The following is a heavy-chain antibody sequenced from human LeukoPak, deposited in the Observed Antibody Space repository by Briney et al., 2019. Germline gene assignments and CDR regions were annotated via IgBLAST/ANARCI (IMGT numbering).Heavy chain of an antibody. CDR2: ISGSGGST. V-gene: IGHV3-23*01. CDR1: GFTFSSYA. D-gene: IGHD2-15*01. Sequence: GGSLRLSCAASGFTFSSYAMSWVRQAPGKGLEWVSAISGSGGSTYYADSVKGRFTISRDNSKNTLYLQMNSLRAEDTAVYYCAKAKDIVVVVAAYPFGYWGQGTLVTVSS. CDR3: AKAKDIVVVVAAYPFGY. J-gene: IGHJ4*02.